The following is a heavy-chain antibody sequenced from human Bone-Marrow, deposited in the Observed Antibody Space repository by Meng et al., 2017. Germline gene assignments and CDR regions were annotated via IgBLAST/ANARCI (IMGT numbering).Heavy chain of an antibody. V-gene: IGHV3-30*04. CDR3: AQEIRPNDY. J-gene: IGHJ4*02. D-gene: IGHD4-17*01. CDR1: GFTFSSYA. CDR2: ISYDGSNK. Sequence: GGSLRLSCAASGFTFSSYAMHWVRQAPGKGLEWVAVISYDGSNKYYADSVKGRFTISRDNSKNTLYLQMDSLRAEDTAVYYCAQEIRPNDYWGQGTLVTVSS.